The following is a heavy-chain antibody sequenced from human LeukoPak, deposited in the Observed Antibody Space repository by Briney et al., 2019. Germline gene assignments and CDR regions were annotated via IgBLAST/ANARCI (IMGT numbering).Heavy chain of an antibody. CDR2: IYYSGST. D-gene: IGHD2-15*01. CDR1: GGSISSYY. Sequence: PSETLSLTCTVSGGSISSYYWSWIRQPPGKGPEWIGYIYYSGSTNYNPSLKSRVTISGDTSKNQFSLKQSSVTAADTAVFYCARRAEGGAFDIWGQGTMVTVSS. V-gene: IGHV4-59*08. J-gene: IGHJ3*02. CDR3: ARRAEGGAFDI.